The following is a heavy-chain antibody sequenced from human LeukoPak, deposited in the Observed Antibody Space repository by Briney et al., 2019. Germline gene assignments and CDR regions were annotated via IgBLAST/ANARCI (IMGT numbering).Heavy chain of an antibody. CDR3: ARLSQGYCGGDCYSGY. J-gene: IGHJ4*02. D-gene: IGHD2-21*02. Sequence: SSETLSLTCTVSGGSISSSSYYWGWIRQPPGKGLEWIGSIYYSGSTYYNPSLKSRVTVSVDTSKNQFSLKLSSVTAADTAVFYCARLSQGYCGGDCYSGYWGQGSLVTVSS. CDR1: GGSISSSSYY. V-gene: IGHV4-39*01. CDR2: IYYSGST.